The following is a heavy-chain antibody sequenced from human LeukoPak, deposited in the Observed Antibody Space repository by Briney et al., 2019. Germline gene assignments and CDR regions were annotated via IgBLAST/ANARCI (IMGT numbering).Heavy chain of an antibody. V-gene: IGHV1-46*01. D-gene: IGHD4-17*01. CDR2: INPSDGTT. CDR1: GYTFTSYN. CDR3: ARANPYGEKFDY. J-gene: IGHJ4*02. Sequence: ASVKVSCKASGYTFTSYNMHWVRQAPGQGLEWMGIINPSDGTTNYAQTFQGRVTMTRDTSTSTVYMELSSLRSEDTAVYYCARANPYGEKFDYWGQGTLVTVSS.